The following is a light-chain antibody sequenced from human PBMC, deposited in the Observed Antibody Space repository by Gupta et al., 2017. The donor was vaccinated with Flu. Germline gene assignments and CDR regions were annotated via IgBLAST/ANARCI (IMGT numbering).Light chain of an antibody. Sequence: PSTLSASVGDRVTITCRASQTINSWLAWYQQKPGKAPKLVIYKASTLQSGVPSTFGGSGSETEFTLTISSLQPDDFATYYCQQYNDYPWTFGQGTKVELK. CDR2: KAS. CDR3: QQYNDYPWT. CDR1: QTINSW. V-gene: IGKV1-5*03. J-gene: IGKJ1*01.